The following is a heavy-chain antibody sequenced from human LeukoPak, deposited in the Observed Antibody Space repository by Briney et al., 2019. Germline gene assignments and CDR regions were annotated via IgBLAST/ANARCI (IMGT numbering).Heavy chain of an antibody. CDR3: ARNIDVFGWFDP. Sequence: ASVKVSCKASGYTFTGYYMHWVRQAPGQGLEWMGWINPNSGGTNYAQKFQGRVTMTRDTSISTAYMELSRLRSDDTAVYYCARNIDVFGWFDPWGQGTLVTVSS. D-gene: IGHD3-10*01. J-gene: IGHJ5*02. V-gene: IGHV1-2*02. CDR2: INPNSGGT. CDR1: GYTFTGYY.